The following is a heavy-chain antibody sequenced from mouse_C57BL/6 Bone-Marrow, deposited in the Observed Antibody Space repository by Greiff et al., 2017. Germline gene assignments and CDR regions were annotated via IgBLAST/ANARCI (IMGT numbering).Heavy chain of an antibody. CDR1: GFSLTSYG. Sequence: QVQLQQSGPGLVQPSQSLSITCTVSGFSLTSYGVHWVRQSPGKGLEWLGVIWSGGSTAYNAAFISRLSISKDNSKSQVFFKMISLQADDTSIYYCARNNYDYFDDWGQGTTLTVSS. CDR3: ARNNYDYFDD. D-gene: IGHD2-1*01. V-gene: IGHV2-2*01. J-gene: IGHJ2*01. CDR2: IWSGGST.